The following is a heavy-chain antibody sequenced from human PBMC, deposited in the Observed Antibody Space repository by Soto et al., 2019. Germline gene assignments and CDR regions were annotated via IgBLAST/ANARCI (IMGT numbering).Heavy chain of an antibody. CDR3: ARGPPFGQ. D-gene: IGHD3-3*01. CDR1: GGSISSGGYS. CDR2: IYHSGST. V-gene: IGHV4-30-2*01. J-gene: IGHJ4*02. Sequence: QLQLQESGSGLVKPSQTLSLTCAVSGGSISSGGYSWSWIRQPPGKGLEWIGYIYHSGSTYYNPSPKRRVTISVERSKDQFSLKVGTGTAADAALYYSARGPPFGQWGQGTLVTVSS.